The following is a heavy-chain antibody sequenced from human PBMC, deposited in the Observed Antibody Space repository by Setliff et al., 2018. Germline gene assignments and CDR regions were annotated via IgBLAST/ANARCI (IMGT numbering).Heavy chain of an antibody. V-gene: IGHV1-69*10. J-gene: IGHJ4*02. CDR3: ASRAGYSGYDWPSPDDY. CDR2: IIPILGIA. Sequence: GASVKVSCKASVGTFSSYAISWVRQAPGQGLEWMGGIIPILGIANYAQKFQGRVTITADESTSTAYMELSSLRSEDTAVYYCASRAGYSGYDWPSPDDYWGQGTLVTVSS. CDR1: VGTFSSYA. D-gene: IGHD5-12*01.